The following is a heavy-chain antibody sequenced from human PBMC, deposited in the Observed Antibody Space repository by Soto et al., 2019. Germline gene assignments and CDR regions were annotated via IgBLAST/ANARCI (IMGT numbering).Heavy chain of an antibody. V-gene: IGHV3-23*01. CDR1: GFTFSSYA. J-gene: IGHJ4*02. CDR2: ISGSGGST. CDR3: AKSRYSSSKAGGTFDY. D-gene: IGHD6-13*01. Sequence: EVQLLESGGGLVQPGGSLRLSCAASGFTFSSYAMSWVRQAPGKGLEWVSAISGSGGSTYYADSVKGRFTISRDNSKNTLYLQMNSLRADDTAVYYCAKSRYSSSKAGGTFDYCGQGTLVTVSS.